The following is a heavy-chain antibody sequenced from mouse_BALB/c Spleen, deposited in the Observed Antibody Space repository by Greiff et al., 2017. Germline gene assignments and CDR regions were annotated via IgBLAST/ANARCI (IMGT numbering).Heavy chain of an antibody. J-gene: IGHJ2*01. CDR3: ARHEDYYGSSPLDY. CDR2: INSNGGST. Sequence: EVQLVESGGGLVKLGGSLKLSCAASGFTFSSYYMSWVRQTPEKRLELVAAINSNGGSTYYPDTVKGRFTISRDNAKNTLYLQMSSLKSEDTALYDCARHEDYYGSSPLDYWGQGTTLTVSS. V-gene: IGHV5-6-2*01. CDR1: GFTFSSYY. D-gene: IGHD1-1*01.